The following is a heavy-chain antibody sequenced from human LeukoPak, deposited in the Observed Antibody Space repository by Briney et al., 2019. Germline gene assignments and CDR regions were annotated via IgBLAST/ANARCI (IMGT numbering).Heavy chain of an antibody. V-gene: IGHV3-21*01. CDR2: ISSSSSYI. Sequence: RGSLRLSCAASGFTFSSYSMNWVRQAPGKGLEWVSSISSSSSYIYYADSVKGRFTISRDNARNSLYLQMNSLRAEDTAVYYCARVIPDFDAFDIWGQGTMVTVSS. D-gene: IGHD3-3*01. CDR1: GFTFSSYS. J-gene: IGHJ3*02. CDR3: ARVIPDFDAFDI.